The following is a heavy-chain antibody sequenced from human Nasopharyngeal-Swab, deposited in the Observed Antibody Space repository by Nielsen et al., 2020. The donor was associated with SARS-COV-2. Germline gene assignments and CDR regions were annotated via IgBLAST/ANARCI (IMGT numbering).Heavy chain of an antibody. D-gene: IGHD4-17*01. V-gene: IGHV3-23*01. CDR2: ISGSGGST. Sequence: GESLKISCAASGFTFSSYAMSWVHQAPGKGLEWVSAISGSGGSTYYADSVKGRFTISRDNAKNSLYLQMNSLRAEDTAVYYCARDLRASGDYWGQGTLVTVSS. CDR1: GFTFSSYA. CDR3: ARDLRASGDY. J-gene: IGHJ4*02.